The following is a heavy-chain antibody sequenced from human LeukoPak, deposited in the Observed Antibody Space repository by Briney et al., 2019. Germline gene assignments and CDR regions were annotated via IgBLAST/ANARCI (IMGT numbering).Heavy chain of an antibody. CDR1: GFNIVNYW. J-gene: IGHJ4*02. V-gene: IGHV3-7*05. Sequence: SGESLRLSCAASGFNIVNYWMHWVRQAPGRGLECVANMIHDAREKHYGDSVKGRFTISRDNAKRSLYLQMNSLRAEDTAVYYCARGDGWIIKVWGQGTLVTVS. CDR2: MIHDAREK. D-gene: IGHD3-10*01. CDR3: ARGDGWIIKV.